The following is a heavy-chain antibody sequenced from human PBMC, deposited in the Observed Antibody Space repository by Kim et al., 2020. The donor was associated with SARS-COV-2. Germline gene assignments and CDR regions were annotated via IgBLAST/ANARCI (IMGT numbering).Heavy chain of an antibody. J-gene: IGHJ6*02. V-gene: IGHV3-33*06. CDR1: GFTFSSYG. Sequence: GGYLRLSCAASGFTFSSYGMHWVRQAPGKGLEWVAVIWYDGSNKYYADSVKGRFTISRDNSKNTLYLQMNSLRAEDTAVYYCAKDMFFPLGIAWFYGMDVWGQGTTVTVSS. CDR3: AKDMFFPLGIAWFYGMDV. CDR2: IWYDGSNK. D-gene: IGHD6-13*01.